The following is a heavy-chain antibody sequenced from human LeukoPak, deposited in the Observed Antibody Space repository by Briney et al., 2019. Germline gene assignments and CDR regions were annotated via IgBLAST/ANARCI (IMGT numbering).Heavy chain of an antibody. V-gene: IGHV3-15*01. CDR3: TTDAGYSSRWYNY. J-gene: IGHJ4*02. Sequence: PGGSLRLSCAASGFTFSNAYMSWVRQAPGKGLEWVGRIKSKTDGGTTDYAAPVKGRFTISRDDSKNTLYLQMNSLKTEDTAVYYCTTDAGYSSRWYNYWGQGTLVTVSS. CDR2: IKSKTDGGTT. D-gene: IGHD6-13*01. CDR1: GFTFSNAY.